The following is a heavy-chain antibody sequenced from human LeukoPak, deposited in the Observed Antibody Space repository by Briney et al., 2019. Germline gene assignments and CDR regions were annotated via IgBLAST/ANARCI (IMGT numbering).Heavy chain of an antibody. CDR2: IYSGGST. CDR3: SVGATGVFDY. CDR1: GFTFSSYA. V-gene: IGHV3-53*01. Sequence: PGGSLRLSCAASGFTFSSYAMSWVRQAPGKGLEWVSVIYSGGSTYYADSVKGRFTISRDNSKNTLYLQMNSLRAEDTAVYYCSVGATGVFDYWGQGTLVTVSS. D-gene: IGHD1-26*01. J-gene: IGHJ4*02.